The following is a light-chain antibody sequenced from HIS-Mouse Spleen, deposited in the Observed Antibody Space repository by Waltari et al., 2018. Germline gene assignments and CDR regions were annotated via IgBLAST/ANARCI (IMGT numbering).Light chain of an antibody. CDR1: SSDVGGYNY. Sequence: QSALTQPPSASGSPGQSVTTSCTGTSSDVGGYNYVSCYQQHPGKAPKLMIYEVSKRPSGVPDRFSGSKSGNTASLTVSGLQAEDEADYYCSSYAGSNNSLYVFGTGTKVTVL. CDR3: SSYAGSNNSLYV. J-gene: IGLJ1*01. V-gene: IGLV2-8*01. CDR2: EVS.